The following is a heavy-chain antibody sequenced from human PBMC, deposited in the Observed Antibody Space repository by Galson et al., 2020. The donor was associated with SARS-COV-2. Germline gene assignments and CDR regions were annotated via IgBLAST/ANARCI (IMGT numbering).Heavy chain of an antibody. CDR1: GFTFSSYG. CDR3: AKALLWLLDY. V-gene: IGHV3-30*18. D-gene: IGHD3-9*01. J-gene: IGHJ4*02. Sequence: GGSLRLSCAASGFTFSSYGMHWVRQAPGKGLEWVAVISYDGSNKYYADSVKGRFTISRDNSKNTLYLQMNSLRAEDTAVYYCAKALLWLLDYWGQGTLVTVSA. CDR2: ISYDGSNK.